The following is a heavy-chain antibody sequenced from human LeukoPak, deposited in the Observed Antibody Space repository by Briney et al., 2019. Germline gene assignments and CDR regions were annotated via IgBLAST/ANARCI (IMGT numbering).Heavy chain of an antibody. Sequence: PGGSLRLSCAASGFTFSSSWMYWVRQAPGKGLVWVSRINSDESITTYADSVKGRFTISRDNAKNTLYLQMNSLRAEDTAVYYCAKANTIFGVVIIAADYWGQGTLVTVSS. D-gene: IGHD3-3*01. V-gene: IGHV3-74*01. J-gene: IGHJ4*02. CDR1: GFTFSSSW. CDR2: INSDESIT. CDR3: AKANTIFGVVIIAADY.